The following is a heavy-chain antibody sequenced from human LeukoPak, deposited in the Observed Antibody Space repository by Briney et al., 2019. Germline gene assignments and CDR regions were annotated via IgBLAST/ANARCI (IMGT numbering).Heavy chain of an antibody. CDR1: GFTFSSYS. D-gene: IGHD3-9*01. CDR3: ARDREYYDILTGYHNDY. J-gene: IGHJ4*02. V-gene: IGHV3-21*01. Sequence: GGSLRLSCAASGFTFSSYSMNWVRQAPGKGLEGVSSISSSSSYIYYADSVKGRFTISRDNAKNSLYLQMNSLRAEDTAVYYCARDREYYDILTGYHNDYWGQGTLVTVSS. CDR2: ISSSSSYI.